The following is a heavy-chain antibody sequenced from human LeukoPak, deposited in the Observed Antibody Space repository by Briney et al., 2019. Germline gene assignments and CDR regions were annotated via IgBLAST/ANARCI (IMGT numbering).Heavy chain of an antibody. V-gene: IGHV4-39*01. CDR3: ARPGTEIDY. Sequence: SETLSLTCTVSGGSISSSSYYWGWIRQPPGKGLEWIGSIYYSGSTYYNPSLKSRVTISVDTSKNQFSLKLSSVTAADTAVYYCARPGTEIDYWGQGTLVTVSS. CDR2: IYYSGST. CDR1: GGSISSSSYY. J-gene: IGHJ4*02. D-gene: IGHD3/OR15-3a*01.